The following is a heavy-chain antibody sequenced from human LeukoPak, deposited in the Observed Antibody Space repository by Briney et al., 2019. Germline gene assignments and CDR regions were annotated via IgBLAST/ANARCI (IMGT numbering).Heavy chain of an antibody. D-gene: IGHD2-15*01. Sequence: PGGSLRLSCAASGFSVTSNYISWVRQAPGKGLEWVSVIYSEGTTNYADSVKGRFTISRDNSQSTVYLQMNSLRVADTAVYYCARDRRSGYEASRFDYWGQGTLVTVSS. CDR2: IYSEGTT. J-gene: IGHJ4*02. CDR1: GFSVTSNY. CDR3: ARDRRSGYEASRFDY. V-gene: IGHV3-53*01.